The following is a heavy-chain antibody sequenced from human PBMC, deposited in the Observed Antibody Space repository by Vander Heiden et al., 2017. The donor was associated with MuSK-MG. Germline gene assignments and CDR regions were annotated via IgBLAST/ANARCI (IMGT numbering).Heavy chain of an antibody. V-gene: IGHV3-30*02. J-gene: IGHJ4*02. Sequence: QVQLVDSGGGVVQPGGSLRLSCAASGFTFSSYGMHWVRQAPGKGLEWVAFIRYHGSNEYYADSVKGRFTISRDNSKNTLYLQMNSLRTEDTAVYYSAKSDGVGSFDYWGQGTLVTVSS. CDR3: AKSDGVGSFDY. CDR2: IRYHGSNE. CDR1: GFTFSSYG. D-gene: IGHD2-8*01.